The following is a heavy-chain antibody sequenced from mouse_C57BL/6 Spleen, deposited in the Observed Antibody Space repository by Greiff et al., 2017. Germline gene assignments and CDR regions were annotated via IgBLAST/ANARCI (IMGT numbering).Heavy chain of an antibody. J-gene: IGHJ4*01. D-gene: IGHD2-2*01. Sequence: QVQLQQSGAELVKPGASVKMSCKASGYTFTSYWITWVKQRPGQGLEWIGDIYPGSGSTNYNEKFKSKATLTVDTSSSTAYMQLSSLTSEDSAVYYCARRHGFYAMDYWGQGTSVTVSS. CDR3: ARRHGFYAMDY. CDR1: GYTFTSYW. CDR2: IYPGSGST. V-gene: IGHV1-55*01.